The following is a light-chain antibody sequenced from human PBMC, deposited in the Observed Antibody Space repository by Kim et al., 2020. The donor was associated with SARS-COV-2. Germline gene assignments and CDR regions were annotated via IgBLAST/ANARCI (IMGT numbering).Light chain of an antibody. CDR2: DAS. Sequence: SPGEGAPPSGRVSQNSGNWLAWYQQKPGQAPRLLFCDASNRATGVPARFSGSGSGTDFTLTISSLEPEDFAVYYCLQRRDWPLTFGGGTKVDIK. V-gene: IGKV3-11*01. CDR3: LQRRDWPLT. CDR1: QNSGNW. J-gene: IGKJ4*01.